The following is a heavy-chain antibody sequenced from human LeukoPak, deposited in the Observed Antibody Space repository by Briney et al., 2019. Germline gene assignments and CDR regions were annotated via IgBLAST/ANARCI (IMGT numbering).Heavy chain of an antibody. CDR3: AGGGYCSSSSCFAPLFDW. D-gene: IGHD2-2*01. CDR1: GAXISRYY. J-gene: IGHJ4*02. Sequence: SETLSLTCTVSGAXISRYYWSWIRQSPGKGLEWIGYIYNSETTNYNPSLKSRVAMSLYTSRSQFSLRLRSVTAADTALYFCAGGGYCSSSSCFAPLFDWWGRGTLVTVSS. V-gene: IGHV4-59*01. CDR2: IYNSETT.